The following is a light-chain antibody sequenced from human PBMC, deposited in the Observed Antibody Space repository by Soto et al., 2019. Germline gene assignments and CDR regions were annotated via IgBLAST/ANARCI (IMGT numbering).Light chain of an antibody. Sequence: EIVLTQSPGTLSLSPGERATLSCRASQSVDSNYLAWYQQKPGQAPRLLIYGASSRATGVPDMFSGSGCGTDFTLTISRLEPGDFALYYCQQYHRSPPSWTFGQGTKVEIK. V-gene: IGKV3-20*01. J-gene: IGKJ1*01. CDR1: QSVDSNY. CDR3: QQYHRSPPSWT. CDR2: GAS.